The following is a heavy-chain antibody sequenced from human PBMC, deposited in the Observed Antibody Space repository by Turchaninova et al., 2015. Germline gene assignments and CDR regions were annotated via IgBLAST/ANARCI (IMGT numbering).Heavy chain of an antibody. D-gene: IGHD3-22*01. CDR1: GGSFWGYY. J-gene: IGHJ6*02. CDR3: ARNGRHYYDSSGRMDV. V-gene: IGHV4-34*01. Sequence: QVQLQQWGAGLLKPSATLSPAGRALGGSFWGYYWSWFRQPPGKGLEWIGEINHSGSTNYNPSLKRRVSISVDTSKNQFSLRVRSVTAADTAVYYCARNGRHYYDSSGRMDVWGQGTTVTVSS. CDR2: INHSGST.